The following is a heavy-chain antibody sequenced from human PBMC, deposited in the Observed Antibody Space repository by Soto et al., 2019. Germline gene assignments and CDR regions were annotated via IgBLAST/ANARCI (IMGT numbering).Heavy chain of an antibody. CDR3: ARVASYTAMASFDY. J-gene: IGHJ4*02. Sequence: PSETLSLTCTVSGGSISSGGYYWSWIRQHPGKGLEWIGYIYYSGSTYYNPSLKSRVTISVDTSKNQFSLKLSSVTAADTAVYYCARVASYTAMASFDYWGQGTLVTVSS. CDR1: GGSISSGGYY. V-gene: IGHV4-31*03. D-gene: IGHD5-18*01. CDR2: IYYSGST.